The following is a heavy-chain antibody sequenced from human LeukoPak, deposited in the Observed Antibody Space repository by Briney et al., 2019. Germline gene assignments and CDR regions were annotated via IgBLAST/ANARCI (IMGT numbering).Heavy chain of an antibody. CDR1: GGSISSGGYY. Sequence: PSETLSLTCTVSGGSISSGGYYWSWIRQHPGKGLEWIGYIYYSGSTYYNPSLKSRVTISVDTSKNQFSLKLSPVTAADTAVYYCARYIKRYFDYWGQGTLVTVSS. V-gene: IGHV4-31*03. CDR2: IYYSGST. CDR3: ARYIKRYFDY. J-gene: IGHJ4*02.